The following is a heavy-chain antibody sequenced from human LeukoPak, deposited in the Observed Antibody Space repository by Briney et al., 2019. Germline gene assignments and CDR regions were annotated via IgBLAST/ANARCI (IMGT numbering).Heavy chain of an antibody. V-gene: IGHV3-7*01. J-gene: IGHJ6*02. Sequence: PGGSLRLSCAASGFRFSTYWMTWVRQAPGKGLEWVADIKQDGSEKYDVDSVKGRFTISRDNAKNSLYLQMNSLRAEDTAVYYCARDRAPSGIWFGTFYYVMDVWGQGTTVTVSS. CDR2: IKQDGSEK. CDR1: GFRFSTYW. CDR3: ARDRAPSGIWFGTFYYVMDV. D-gene: IGHD3-10*01.